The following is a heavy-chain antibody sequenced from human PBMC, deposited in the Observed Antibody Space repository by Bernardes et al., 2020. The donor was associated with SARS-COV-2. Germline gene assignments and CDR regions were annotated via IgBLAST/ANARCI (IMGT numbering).Heavy chain of an antibody. Sequence: GGSLRLSCAASGFTFSSYSMNWVRQAPGKGLEWVSSISSSSSYIYYADSVKGRFTISRDNAKNSLYLQMNSLRAEDTAVYYCARAAGLHYDILTAETVGDYYYGMDVWGQGTTVTVSS. V-gene: IGHV3-21*01. D-gene: IGHD3-9*01. J-gene: IGHJ6*02. CDR2: ISSSSSYI. CDR3: ARAAGLHYDILTAETVGDYYYGMDV. CDR1: GFTFSSYS.